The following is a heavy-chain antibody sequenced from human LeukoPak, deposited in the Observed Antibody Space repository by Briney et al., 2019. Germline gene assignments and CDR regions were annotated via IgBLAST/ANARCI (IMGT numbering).Heavy chain of an antibody. Sequence: ASVKVSCKASGYTFDDEYIHWVRHAPGLGLERMGWINPKNGGTNYAQRFQGRVTMTRDTSISTAYMELRRLKSDDSAVYYCARGVQRLVGTSWFDAWGQGTLVTVSS. V-gene: IGHV1-2*02. J-gene: IGHJ5*02. D-gene: IGHD1-26*01. CDR3: ARGVQRLVGTSWFDA. CDR2: INPKNGGT. CDR1: GYTFDDEY.